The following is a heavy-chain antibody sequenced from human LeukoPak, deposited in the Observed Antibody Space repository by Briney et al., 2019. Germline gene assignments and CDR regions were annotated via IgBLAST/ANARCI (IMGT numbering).Heavy chain of an antibody. CDR3: ARPNTVEMATIGAFDI. D-gene: IGHD5-24*01. J-gene: IGHJ3*02. CDR1: GGSISSYY. Sequence: PSETLSLTCTVSGGSISSYYWSWIRQPPGKGLEWIGYIYYSGSTNYNPSLKSRVTISVDTSKNQFSLKLSSVTAADTAVYYCARPNTVEMATIGAFDIWGQGTMVTVSS. CDR2: IYYSGST. V-gene: IGHV4-59*08.